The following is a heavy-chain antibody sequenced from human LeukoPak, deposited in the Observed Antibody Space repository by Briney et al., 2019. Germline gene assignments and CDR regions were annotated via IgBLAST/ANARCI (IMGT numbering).Heavy chain of an antibody. V-gene: IGHV4-59*01. CDR3: ARGSIDGHSYDRFGTTLFDY. CDR1: GGSISSYH. J-gene: IGHJ4*02. D-gene: IGHD5-18*01. Sequence: SETLSLTCTVSGGSISSYHWSWIRQPPGKGLEWIGYIYYSGSTNYNPSLKSRVTISVDTSKNQFSLKLTSVTAADTAVYYCARGSIDGHSYDRFGTTLFDYWGQGTLVTVSS. CDR2: IYYSGST.